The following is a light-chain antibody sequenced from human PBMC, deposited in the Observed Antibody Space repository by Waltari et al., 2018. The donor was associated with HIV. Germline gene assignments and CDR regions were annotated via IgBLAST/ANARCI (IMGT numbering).Light chain of an antibody. Sequence: QSVLTQPPSVSGAPGQRVTIPCTGSSSNIGAGYDVPWYQQLPGTAPKLLIYGNNNRPSGVPDRFSGSKSDTSASLAITGLQAEDEADYYCQSFDRSLSAWVFGGGTKLTVL. V-gene: IGLV1-40*01. CDR1: SSNIGAGYD. CDR3: QSFDRSLSAWV. J-gene: IGLJ2*01. CDR2: GNN.